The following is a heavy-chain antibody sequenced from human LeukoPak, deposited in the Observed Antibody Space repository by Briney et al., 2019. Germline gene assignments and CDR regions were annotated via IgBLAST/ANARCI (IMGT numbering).Heavy chain of an antibody. D-gene: IGHD2-15*01. CDR1: GFTFSSYE. CDR3: AKWGCSGGSCYPFDY. J-gene: IGHJ4*02. Sequence: GGSLRLSCAASGFTFSSYEMNWVRQAPGKGLQWVSYISSSGSTIYYADSVKGRFTISRDNSKNTLYLQMNSLRAEDTAVYYCAKWGCSGGSCYPFDYWGQGTLVTVSS. CDR2: ISSSGSTI. V-gene: IGHV3-48*03.